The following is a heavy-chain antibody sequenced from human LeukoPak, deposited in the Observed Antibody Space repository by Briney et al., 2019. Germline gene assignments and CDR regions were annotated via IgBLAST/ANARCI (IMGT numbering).Heavy chain of an antibody. D-gene: IGHD4-17*01. CDR2: MNPNSGNT. CDR3: ARTFTVTHLSDDY. V-gene: IGHV1-8*01. Sequence: ASVKVSCKASGYTFTSYDINWVRQATGQGLEWMGWMNPNSGNTGYAQKFQGRVTTTRNTSISTAYMELSSLRSEDTAVHYCARTFTVTHLSDDYWGQGTLVTVSS. CDR1: GYTFTSYD. J-gene: IGHJ4*02.